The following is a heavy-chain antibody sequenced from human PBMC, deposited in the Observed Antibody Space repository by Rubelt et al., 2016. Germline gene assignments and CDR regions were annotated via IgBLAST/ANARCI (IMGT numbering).Heavy chain of an antibody. CDR3: ARDGDATITAVDY. Sequence: VQLVESGGGVVQPGRSLRLSCAASGFTFSSYWMSWVRQAPGKGLEWVANIKQDGSEKYYADSVKGRFTICRDNSKNTLYLQMNSLRDEDTGVYYCARDGDATITAVDYWGQGTLVTVSS. V-gene: IGHV3-7*01. CDR1: GFTFSSYW. D-gene: IGHD5-12*01. CDR2: IKQDGSEK. J-gene: IGHJ4*02.